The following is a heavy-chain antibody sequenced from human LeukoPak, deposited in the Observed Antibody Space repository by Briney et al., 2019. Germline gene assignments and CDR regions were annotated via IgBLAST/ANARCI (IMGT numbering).Heavy chain of an antibody. CDR1: GFTFSSYA. CDR3: ARTYYYGSGSPSFFDY. CDR2: ISYDGSNK. Sequence: GGSLRLSCAASGFTFSSYAMHWVRQAPGKGLEWVAVISYDGSNKYYADSVKGRFTISRDNSKNTLHLQMNSLRAEDTAVYYCARTYYYGSGSPSFFDYWGQGTLVTVSS. V-gene: IGHV3-30*04. D-gene: IGHD3-10*01. J-gene: IGHJ4*02.